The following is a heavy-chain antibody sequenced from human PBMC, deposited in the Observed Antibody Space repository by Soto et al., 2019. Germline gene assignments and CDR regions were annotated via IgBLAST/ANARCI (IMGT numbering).Heavy chain of an antibody. CDR2: ISSSSYI. Sequence: GGFLRLSCAAAGFTFSSYSRNWVRQAPGKGLEWVSSISSSSYIYYADSVKGRFTISRDNAKNSLYLQMNSLRAEDTAVYYCARGNDFWSGYYLYYYYGMDVWGQGTTVTVSS. V-gene: IGHV3-21*01. D-gene: IGHD3-3*01. J-gene: IGHJ6*02. CDR1: GFTFSSYS. CDR3: ARGNDFWSGYYLYYYYGMDV.